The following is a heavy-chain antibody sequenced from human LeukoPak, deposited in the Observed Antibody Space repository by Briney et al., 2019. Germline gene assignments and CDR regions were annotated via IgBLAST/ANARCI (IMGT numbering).Heavy chain of an antibody. Sequence: GGSLRLSCAASGFTFSSYAMSWVRQAPGNGLEWVSAISGSGGSTYYADSVKGRFTISRDNSKNTLYLQMNSLRAEDTAVYYCAKDNEHSSSSGFDYWGQGTLVTVSS. V-gene: IGHV3-23*01. CDR2: ISGSGGST. J-gene: IGHJ4*02. D-gene: IGHD6-6*01. CDR1: GFTFSSYA. CDR3: AKDNEHSSSSGFDY.